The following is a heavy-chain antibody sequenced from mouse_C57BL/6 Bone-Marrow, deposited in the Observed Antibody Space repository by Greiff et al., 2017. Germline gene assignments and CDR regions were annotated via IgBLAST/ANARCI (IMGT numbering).Heavy chain of an antibody. CDR1: GYTFTSYW. D-gene: IGHD2-2*01. J-gene: IGHJ3*01. CDR3: YVYDEGFAY. V-gene: IGHV1-64*01. CDR2: IHPNSGST. Sequence: VQLQQPGAELVKPGASVKLSCTASGYTFTSYWMHWVKQRPGQGLEWIGMIHPNSGSTNYNEKFKSKATLTVDKSSSTAYMQISILTSEDAAVYCCYVYDEGFAYWGQGTLVTVSA.